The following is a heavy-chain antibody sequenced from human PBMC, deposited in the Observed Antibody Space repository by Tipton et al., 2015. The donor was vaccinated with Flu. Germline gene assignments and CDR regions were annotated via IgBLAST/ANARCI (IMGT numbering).Heavy chain of an antibody. CDR3: ARGPQVPVWPYYYGMDV. CDR1: GFTVTSSY. V-gene: IGHV3-66*01. Sequence: VQLVQSGGGYVQPGGSLRLSCAASGFTVTSSYMSWVRQAPGKGLEWVSVIYGGGTTDYADSVKGRFTISRDKSKNALYLQMSSLRAEDTAVYYCARGPQVPVWPYYYGMDVWGQGTTVTVSS. D-gene: IGHD2-2*01. CDR2: IYGGGTT. J-gene: IGHJ6*02.